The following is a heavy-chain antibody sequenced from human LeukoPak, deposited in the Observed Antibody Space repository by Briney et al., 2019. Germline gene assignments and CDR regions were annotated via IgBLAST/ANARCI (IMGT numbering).Heavy chain of an antibody. CDR1: GFTFCSYG. D-gene: IGHD3-22*01. CDR2: IRYDGSNK. J-gene: IGHJ4*02. Sequence: PGGSLRLSCAASGFTFCSYGMHWVRQAPGKGPEWVAFIRYDGSNKYYADSVKGRFTISRDNSKNTLYLQMNSLRAEDTAVYYCAKDSYYYDSSGYYYDYWGQGTLVTVSS. CDR3: AKDSYYYDSSGYYYDY. V-gene: IGHV3-30*02.